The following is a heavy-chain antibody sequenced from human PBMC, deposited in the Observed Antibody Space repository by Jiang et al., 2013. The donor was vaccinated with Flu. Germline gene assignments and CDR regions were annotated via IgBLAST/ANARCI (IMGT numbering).Heavy chain of an antibody. Sequence: GPGLVRPSETLSLTCTVSGGSISNSSYYWGWIRQPPGKRLEWIGSISYSGRTHYNPSLKSRVTMSVDTSKNHFSLRLSSVTAADTAVYYCARGKXYGEFDWFDPWAREPWSPSP. CDR2: ISYSGRT. V-gene: IGHV4-39*02. CDR3: ARGKXYGEFDWFDP. J-gene: IGHJ5*02. CDR1: GGSISNSSYY. D-gene: IGHD4-17*01.